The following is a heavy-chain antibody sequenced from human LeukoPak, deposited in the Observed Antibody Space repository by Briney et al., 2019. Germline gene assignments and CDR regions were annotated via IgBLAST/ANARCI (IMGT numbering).Heavy chain of an antibody. V-gene: IGHV3-9*01. CDR1: GFTFDDYA. D-gene: IGHD2-15*01. CDR3: AKDSGPTVVAADNWFDP. CDR2: ISWNSGSI. J-gene: IGHJ5*02. Sequence: GGSLRLSCAASGFTFDDYAMHWVRQAPGKGLEWVSGISWNSGSIGYADSVKGRSTISRDNAKNSLYLQMNSLRAEDTALYYCAKDSGPTVVAADNWFDPWGQGTLVTVSS.